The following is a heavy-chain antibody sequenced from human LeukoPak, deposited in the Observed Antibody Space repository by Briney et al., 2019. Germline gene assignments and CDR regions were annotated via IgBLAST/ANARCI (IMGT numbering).Heavy chain of an antibody. CDR3: ARGSSGWTGFDYFDY. CDR2: ISDSGGIT. J-gene: IGHJ4*02. Sequence: PGGSLRLSCAASGLTFGRYAMSWVRQAPGKGLECISGISDSGGITYYADSVKGRFTISRDNSKNTLYLQMNSLRAEDTAIYYCARGSSGWTGFDYFDYWGPGALVTVSS. D-gene: IGHD6-19*01. CDR1: GLTFGRYA. V-gene: IGHV3-23*01.